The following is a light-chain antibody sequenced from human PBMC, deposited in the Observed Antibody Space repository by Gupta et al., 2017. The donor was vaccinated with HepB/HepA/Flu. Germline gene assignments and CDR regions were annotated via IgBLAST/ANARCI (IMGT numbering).Light chain of an antibody. CDR3: QSYDSSLSAYV. V-gene: IGLV1-40*01. CDR1: STNIGAPDD. J-gene: IGLJ1*01. CDR2: GNS. Sequence: QSVLTQPPSVSGPPGQRVSISCTGSSTNIGAPDDVHWYQQLPGTAPKLLIYGNSNRPSGVPDRFSGSKSGTSASLVITGLQAEDEADYYCQSYDSSLSAYVFGTGTNVTVL.